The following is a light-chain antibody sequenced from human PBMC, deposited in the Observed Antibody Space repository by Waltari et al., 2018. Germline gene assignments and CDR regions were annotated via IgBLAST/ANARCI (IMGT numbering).Light chain of an antibody. CDR3: QQYGGSPLIT. CDR2: GTS. V-gene: IGKV3-20*01. CDR1: QSVSISY. Sequence: EIVLTQSPGTLSLYPGERATLSCRDTQSVSISYLAWYQQIPVQAPRLLIYGTSITATGIPDRFSGSGSGTDFTLTISRLEPEDFAVYYCQQYGGSPLITFGQGTRLDIK. J-gene: IGKJ5*01.